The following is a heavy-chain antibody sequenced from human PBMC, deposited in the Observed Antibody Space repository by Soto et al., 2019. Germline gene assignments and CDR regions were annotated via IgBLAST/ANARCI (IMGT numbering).Heavy chain of an antibody. J-gene: IGHJ6*03. V-gene: IGHV6-1*01. CDR3: ASAPLVDTYYYYSLDV. Sequence: SQTLSLTCAISEDSVSSNSAAWNWIRQSPSRGLEWLGRTYYRSKWYNDYELSVKSRISITPDTSKNQFSLQLNSVTPEDTAVYYCASAPLVDTYYYYSLDVWGKGTTVTVSS. D-gene: IGHD5-18*01. CDR2: TYYRSKWYN. CDR1: EDSVSSNSAA.